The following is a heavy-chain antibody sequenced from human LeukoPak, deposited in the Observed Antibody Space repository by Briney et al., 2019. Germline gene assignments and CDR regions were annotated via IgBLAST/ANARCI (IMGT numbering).Heavy chain of an antibody. Sequence: ASVKVSCKASGYTFTIYGTSWVRQAPGQGLEWMGWISAYNGNTNYAQKLQGRVTMTTDTSTSTAYMELRSLRSDDTAVYYCARDDYGGNWFDPWGQGTLVTVSS. CDR2: ISAYNGNT. J-gene: IGHJ5*02. CDR3: ARDDYGGNWFDP. D-gene: IGHD4-23*01. V-gene: IGHV1-18*01. CDR1: GYTFTIYG.